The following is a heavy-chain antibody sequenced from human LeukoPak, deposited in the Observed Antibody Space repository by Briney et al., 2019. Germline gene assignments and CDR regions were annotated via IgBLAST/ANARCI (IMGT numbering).Heavy chain of an antibody. V-gene: IGHV3-74*01. CDR2: INPDATTK. CDR3: ARDRIQLWLRGPYFDY. J-gene: IGHJ4*02. CDR1: GFDFNNFW. D-gene: IGHD5-18*01. Sequence: PGGSLRLSCAASGFDFNNFWMHWVRQVPGKELVWVSHINPDATTKNYADFVKGRFTISRDNAKNTMYLQMNNLGAEDTAVYYCARDRIQLWLRGPYFDYWGQGTLVTVSS.